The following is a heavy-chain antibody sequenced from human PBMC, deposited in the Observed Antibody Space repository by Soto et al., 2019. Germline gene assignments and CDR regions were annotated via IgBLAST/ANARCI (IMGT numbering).Heavy chain of an antibody. CDR3: ARITLELYSSGWYENWFDP. D-gene: IGHD6-19*01. V-gene: IGHV2-26*01. Sequence: SGPTLVNPTETLTLTCTVSGFSLSNARMGVSWIRQPPGKALEWLAHIFSNDEKSYSTSLKSRLTISKDTSKSQVVLTMTNMDPVDTATYYCARITLELYSSGWYENWFDPWGQGTLVTASS. CDR2: IFSNDEK. J-gene: IGHJ5*02. CDR1: GFSLSNARMG.